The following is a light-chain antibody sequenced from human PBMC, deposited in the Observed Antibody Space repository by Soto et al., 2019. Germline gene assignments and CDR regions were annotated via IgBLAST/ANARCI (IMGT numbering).Light chain of an antibody. CDR2: KVS. Sequence: DVVMTQSPLSLPVTLGQPASISCRSSHSLVYTDGNTYLTWFQQRPGQSPRRLIYKVSNRDSGVPDRFSGSGSGTDFTLKISRVEADDVGIYYCMKGISWHPTFGGGTKVEIK. V-gene: IGKV2-30*01. J-gene: IGKJ4*01. CDR1: HSLVYTDGNTY. CDR3: MKGISWHPT.